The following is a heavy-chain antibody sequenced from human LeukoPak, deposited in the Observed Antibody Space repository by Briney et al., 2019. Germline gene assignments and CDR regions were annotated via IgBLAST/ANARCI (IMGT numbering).Heavy chain of an antibody. CDR1: GFTFSSYA. Sequence: GGSLRLSCAASGFTFSSYAMSWVRQAPGKGLEWVSGTSSSGGSTYYADSVKGRFSTSRDNSENTLYLQMNSLRAEDTAVYYCAKEKWSTVVTPSHAFDIWGQGTMVTVSS. V-gene: IGHV3-23*01. CDR3: AKEKWSTVVTPSHAFDI. D-gene: IGHD4-23*01. J-gene: IGHJ3*02. CDR2: TSSSGGST.